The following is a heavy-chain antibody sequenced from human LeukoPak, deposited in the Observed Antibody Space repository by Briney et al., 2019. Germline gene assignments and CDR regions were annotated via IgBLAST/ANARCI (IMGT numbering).Heavy chain of an antibody. CDR2: ISAYNGNT. CDR3: ARGADIVVVPAAMPEYYYYMDV. J-gene: IGHJ6*03. Sequence: ASVKVSCKASGYTFTSYGISWVRQAPGQGLEWMGWISAYNGNTNYAQKLQGRVTMTTDTSTSTAYMGLRSLRSDDTAVYYCARGADIVVVPAAMPEYYYYMDVWGKGTTVTISS. D-gene: IGHD2-2*01. CDR1: GYTFTSYG. V-gene: IGHV1-18*01.